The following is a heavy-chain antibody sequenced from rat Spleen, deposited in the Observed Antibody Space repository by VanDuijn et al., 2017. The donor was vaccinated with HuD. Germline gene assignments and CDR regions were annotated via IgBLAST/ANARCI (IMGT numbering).Heavy chain of an antibody. D-gene: IGHD1-10*01. J-gene: IGHJ2*01. CDR3: TRDGEQLVYYFDY. V-gene: IGHV5-31*01. Sequence: EVQLVESGGGLVQPGRSMKLSCAASGFTFSDYAMAWVRQAPGKGLEWVASITNTGGSTYYPDSVKGRFTISRDNAKSTLYLQMNSLRSEDTATYYCTRDGEQLVYYFDYWGQGVMVTVSS. CDR2: ITNTGGST. CDR1: GFTFSDYA.